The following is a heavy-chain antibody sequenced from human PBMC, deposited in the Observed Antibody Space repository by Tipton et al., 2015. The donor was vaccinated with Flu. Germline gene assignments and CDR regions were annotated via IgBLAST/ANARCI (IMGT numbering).Heavy chain of an antibody. CDR3: VRQGSGWDKARDPFDY. D-gene: IGHD6-19*01. J-gene: IGHJ4*02. V-gene: IGHV5-51*01. CDR1: GYSFTSYW. CDR2: IYPGDSDT. Sequence: QLVQSGAEVKKPGESLKISCKGSGYSFTSYWIGWVRQMPGKGLEWMGIIYPGDSDTRYSPSFQGQVTISADKSISTAYLQWSSLKASDTAMSYCVRQGSGWDKARDPFDYWGQGTLVTVSS.